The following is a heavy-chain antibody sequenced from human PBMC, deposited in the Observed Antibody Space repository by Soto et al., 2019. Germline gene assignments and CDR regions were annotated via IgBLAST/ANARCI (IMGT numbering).Heavy chain of an antibody. CDR1: GGSFNVYY. D-gene: IGHD1-26*01. Sequence: QVQLQQWGAGLLKPSETLALTCAAYGGSFNVYYWTWMRQPPGKGLEWIGEINRSGSTNYNPSLKSRVTISIDTSKIQFSLTLSSVTAADTAIYYCARGPSVGAFFDFWGQGSQVTVSP. J-gene: IGHJ4*02. V-gene: IGHV4-34*01. CDR2: INRSGST. CDR3: ARGPSVGAFFDF.